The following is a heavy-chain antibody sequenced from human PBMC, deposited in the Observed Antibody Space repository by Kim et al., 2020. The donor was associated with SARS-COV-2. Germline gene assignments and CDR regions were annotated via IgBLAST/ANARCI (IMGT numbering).Heavy chain of an antibody. V-gene: IGHV4-59*09. D-gene: IGHD3-22*01. CDR3: ARGDYDSSGYYGGVFDY. J-gene: IGHJ4*02. Sequence: SLKSRVTISVDTSKTQCSLKLSSVTAADTAVYYCARGDYDSSGYYGGVFDYWGQGTLVTVSS.